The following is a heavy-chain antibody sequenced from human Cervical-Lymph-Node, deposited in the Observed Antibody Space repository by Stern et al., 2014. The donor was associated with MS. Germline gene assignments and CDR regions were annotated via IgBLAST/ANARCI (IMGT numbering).Heavy chain of an antibody. Sequence: QITLKESGPALVKPTQTLTLTCTFSGFSISTNGMRVGWIRQPPGKALEWLGAIDWDDDKFYSTSLKTRLTISKDTSKNQVVLTMTNMEPVDTATYFCARIGVTSTCPDYWGQGTLVIVSS. CDR2: IDWDDDK. D-gene: IGHD1-1*01. CDR1: GFSISTNGMR. CDR3: ARIGVTSTCPDY. J-gene: IGHJ4*02. V-gene: IGHV2-70*04.